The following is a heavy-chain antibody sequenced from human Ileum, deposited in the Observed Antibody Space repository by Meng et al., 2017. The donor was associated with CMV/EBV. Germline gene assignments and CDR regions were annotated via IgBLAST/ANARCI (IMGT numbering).Heavy chain of an antibody. Sequence: QVQLQESGQGLVKPSETLSLTCIVLDVSISGYSWSWIRQPAGKGLEWIGRIDKSGTTHYNPSLKSRVTLSLDTSKDQFSLKLTSVTAADTAVYYCAKDLPRGPSDYWSQGTLVTVSS. CDR1: DVSISGYS. V-gene: IGHV4-4*07. D-gene: IGHD3-10*01. CDR2: IDKSGTT. CDR3: AKDLPRGPSDY. J-gene: IGHJ4*02.